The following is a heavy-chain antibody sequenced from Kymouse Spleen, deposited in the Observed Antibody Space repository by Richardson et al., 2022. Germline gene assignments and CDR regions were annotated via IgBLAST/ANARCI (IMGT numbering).Heavy chain of an antibody. CDR1: GFTFDDYA. CDR2: ISWNSGSI. CDR3: AKDQAVAGTTAFDY. Sequence: EVQLVESGGGLVQPGRSLRLSCAASGFTFDDYAMHWVRQAPGKGLEWVSGISWNSGSIGYADSVKGRFTISRDNAKNSLYLQMNSLRAEDTALYYCAKDQAVAGTTAFDYWGQGTLVTVSS. D-gene: IGHD6-19*01. J-gene: IGHJ4*02. V-gene: IGHV3-9*01.